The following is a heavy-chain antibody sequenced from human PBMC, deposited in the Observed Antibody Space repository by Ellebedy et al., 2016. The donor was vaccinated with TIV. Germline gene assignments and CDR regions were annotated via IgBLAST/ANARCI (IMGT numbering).Heavy chain of an antibody. CDR2: INPSGGST. CDR1: GYTFTSYY. J-gene: IGHJ4*02. CDR3: ASGYSGGWYGIDQ. Sequence: ASVKVSCKASGYTFTSYYMHWVRQAPGQGLEWMGIINPSGGSTSYAQKLQGRVTMTRDTSTSTVYMELSSLRSEDTAVYYCASGYSGGWYGIDQWGQGTLVTVSS. D-gene: IGHD6-19*01. V-gene: IGHV1-46*04.